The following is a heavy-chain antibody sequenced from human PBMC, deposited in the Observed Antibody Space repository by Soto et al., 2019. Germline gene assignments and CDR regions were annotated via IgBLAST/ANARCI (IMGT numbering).Heavy chain of an antibody. CDR1: GGTFSSYA. Sequence: QVQLVQSGAEVKKPGSSVKVSCKASGGTFSSYAISWVRQAPGQGLEWMGGIIPIFGTANYAQKFQGRVTITADESTSTAYMELGSLRSEDTGVYYWARELLPAAGTDYWYFDLWGRGTLVTVSS. CDR3: ARELLPAAGTDYWYFDL. V-gene: IGHV1-69*01. D-gene: IGHD6-13*01. J-gene: IGHJ2*01. CDR2: IIPIFGTA.